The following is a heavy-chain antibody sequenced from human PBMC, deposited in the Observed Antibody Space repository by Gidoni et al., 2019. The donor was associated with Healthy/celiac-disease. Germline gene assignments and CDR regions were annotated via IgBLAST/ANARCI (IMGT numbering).Heavy chain of an antibody. D-gene: IGHD2-15*01. Sequence: EVQLVESGGGLVQPGGSLKLSCAASGFTFSGSAMHWVRQASGKGLEWVGRIRSKANSYATAYAASVKGSFTISRDDSKNTAYLQMNSLKTEDTAVYYCTRVVGFYGMDVWGQGTTVTVSS. CDR3: TRVVGFYGMDV. V-gene: IGHV3-73*01. CDR2: IRSKANSYAT. CDR1: GFTFSGSA. J-gene: IGHJ6*02.